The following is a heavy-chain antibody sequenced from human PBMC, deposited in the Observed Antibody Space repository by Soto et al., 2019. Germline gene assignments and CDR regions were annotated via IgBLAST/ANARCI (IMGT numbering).Heavy chain of an antibody. CDR1: GFTFSSYG. CDR2: IWYDGSNK. V-gene: IGHV3-33*01. J-gene: IGHJ6*02. Sequence: GGSLRLSCAASGFTFSSYGIHWVRQAPGKGLEWVAVIWYDGSNKYYADSVKGRFAISRDNSMNAIFLQMNSLRPEDTARYYCARDYETSSAGYYYYGMDVWGHGTTVTVSS. CDR3: ARDYETSSAGYYYYGMDV. D-gene: IGHD2-2*01.